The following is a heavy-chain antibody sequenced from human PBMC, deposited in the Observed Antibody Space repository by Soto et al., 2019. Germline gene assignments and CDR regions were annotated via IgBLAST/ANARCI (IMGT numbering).Heavy chain of an antibody. J-gene: IGHJ4*02. CDR2: ISYSGST. D-gene: IGHD1-26*01. CDR3: VRRAEYPKWVRRFDY. CDR1: GGSINSSSYN. Sequence: QLQLQESGPGLVKPSETLSLICIVSGGSINSSSYNWGWIRQPPGKGLEWIGSISYSGSTYYNPSLKSRVTISVDTSKNQFSLKLTSVTAADTAVYYCVRRAEYPKWVRRFDYWGQGTLVTVSS. V-gene: IGHV4-39*01.